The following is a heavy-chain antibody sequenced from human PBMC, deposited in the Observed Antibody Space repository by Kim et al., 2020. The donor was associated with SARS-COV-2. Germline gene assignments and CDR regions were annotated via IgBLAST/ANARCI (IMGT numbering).Heavy chain of an antibody. CDR1: GGSISSSNW. V-gene: IGHV4-4*02. CDR2: IYHSGST. CDR3: ASRTRGYSSSWYVDYYYYGMDV. Sequence: SETLSLTCAVSGGSISSSNWWSWVRQPPGKGLEWIGEIYHSGSTNYNPSLKSRVTISVDKSKNQFSLKLSSVTAADTAVYYCASRTRGYSSSWYVDYYYYGMDVWGQGTTVTVSS. J-gene: IGHJ6*02. D-gene: IGHD6-13*01.